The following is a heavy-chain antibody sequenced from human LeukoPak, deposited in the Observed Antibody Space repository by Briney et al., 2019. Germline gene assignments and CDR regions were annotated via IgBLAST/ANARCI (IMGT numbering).Heavy chain of an antibody. CDR3: ARDGYNYYFDY. Sequence: SGTLSLTCAVSGGSISSSNWWSWVRQPPGKGLEWIGEIYHSGSTNYNPSLKSRVTISVDTSKNQFSLKLSSVTAADTAVYYCARDGYNYYFDYWGQGTLVTVSS. D-gene: IGHD5-24*01. J-gene: IGHJ4*02. CDR1: GGSISSSNW. V-gene: IGHV4-4*02. CDR2: IYHSGST.